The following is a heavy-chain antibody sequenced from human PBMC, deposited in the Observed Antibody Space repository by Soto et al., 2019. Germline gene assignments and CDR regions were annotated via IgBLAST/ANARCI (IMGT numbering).Heavy chain of an antibody. CDR3: AKAQRIAVDRALDY. V-gene: IGHV3-30*18. Sequence: GGSLRLSCAASGFTFSSYGMHWVRQAPGKGLEWVAVISYDGSNKYYADSVKGRFTISRDNSKNTLYLQMNSLRAEDTAVYYCAKAQRIAVDRALDYWGQGTLVTVSS. CDR2: ISYDGSNK. CDR1: GFTFSSYG. D-gene: IGHD6-19*01. J-gene: IGHJ4*02.